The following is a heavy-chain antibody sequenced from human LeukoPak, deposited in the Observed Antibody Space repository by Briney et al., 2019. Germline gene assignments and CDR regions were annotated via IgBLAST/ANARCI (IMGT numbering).Heavy chain of an antibody. CDR1: GGSVNNNYW. Sequence: SGTLSLTCAVSGGSVNNNYWWSWVRQPPGKGLEWIGEIYHSGTTNYNPSLKSRVTISVDKSQNQVSLTMPSVTAADTAVYYCARHIGILGLRGFDYWGQGTLVTVSS. CDR2: IYHSGTT. V-gene: IGHV4-4*02. CDR3: ARHIGILGLRGFDY. D-gene: IGHD2/OR15-2a*01. J-gene: IGHJ4*02.